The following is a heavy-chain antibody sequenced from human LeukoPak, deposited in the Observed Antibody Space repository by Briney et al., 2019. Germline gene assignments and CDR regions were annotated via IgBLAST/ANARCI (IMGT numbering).Heavy chain of an antibody. J-gene: IGHJ4*02. V-gene: IGHV3-33*01. Sequence: GGSLRLSCVASGFTFSSYAMHWVRQAPGKGLWWVAVIWYDGSNKYYAESVKGRFTISRDNCKNTVYLQMNSLRAEDTAVYYCARDQRDIVAAIGGPGYWGQGTLVTVSS. CDR3: ARDQRDIVAAIGGPGY. CDR2: IWYDGSNK. D-gene: IGHD5-12*01. CDR1: GFTFSSYA.